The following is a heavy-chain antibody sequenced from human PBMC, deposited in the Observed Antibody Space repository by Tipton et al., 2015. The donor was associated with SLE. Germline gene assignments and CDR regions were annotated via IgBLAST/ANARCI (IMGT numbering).Heavy chain of an antibody. CDR1: GATFNNYA. CDR3: ARGGAGYGDVPFDDY. CDR2: IFLRFGTA. D-gene: IGHD4-17*01. J-gene: IGHJ4*02. V-gene: IGHV1-69*01. Sequence: QLVQSGPEVKKPGASVKVSCKASGATFNNYAINWVRQAPGQGLEWMGGIFLRFGTASYAQKFQGRVTITADESSSTAYMELSSLRSEDTAVYYCARGGAGYGDVPFDDYWGQGTLVTVSS.